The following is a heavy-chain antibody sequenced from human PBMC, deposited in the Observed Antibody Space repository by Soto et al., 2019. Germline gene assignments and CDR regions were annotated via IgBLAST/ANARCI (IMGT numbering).Heavy chain of an antibody. V-gene: IGHV4-39*01. J-gene: IGHJ4*02. D-gene: IGHD4-17*01. Sequence: SETLSLTCTVSAASIGGSSYYWGWIRQPPGRGLECIGSVHYSGSTDYNPSLKSRVTISVDTSKNQFSLNLSSVTAADTAVYFCASFSGATYGDYGGGIKYWGQGTLVTVSS. CDR3: ASFSGATYGDYGGGIKY. CDR1: AASIGGSSYY. CDR2: VHYSGST.